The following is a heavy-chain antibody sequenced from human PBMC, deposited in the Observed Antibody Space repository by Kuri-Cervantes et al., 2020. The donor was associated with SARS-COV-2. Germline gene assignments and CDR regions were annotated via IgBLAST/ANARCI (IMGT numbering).Heavy chain of an antibody. CDR1: GGSISSYY. Sequence: SETLSLTCTVSGGSISSYYWSWIRQPPGKGLEWIGYIYYSGSTNYNPSLKSRVTISVDTSKNQFSLKLSSVTAADTAVYYCARDRASVYVDYWGQGTLVTVSS. D-gene: IGHD5/OR15-5a*01. J-gene: IGHJ4*02. CDR3: ARDRASVYVDY. CDR2: IYYSGST. V-gene: IGHV4-59*01.